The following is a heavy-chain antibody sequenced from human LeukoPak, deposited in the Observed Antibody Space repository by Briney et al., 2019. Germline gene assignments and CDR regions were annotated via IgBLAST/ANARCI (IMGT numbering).Heavy chain of an antibody. J-gene: IGHJ6*03. CDR3: ARDRRGTIFGVVTERPYYYYYYYMDV. Sequence: GASVKVSCKASGGTFSSYAISWVRQAPGQGLEWMGRIIPTFGTANYAQKFQGRVTITTDESTSTAYMELSSLRSEDTAVYYCARDRRGTIFGVVTERPYYYYYYYMDVWGKGTTVTVSS. CDR1: GGTFSSYA. D-gene: IGHD3-3*01. V-gene: IGHV1-69*05. CDR2: IIPTFGTA.